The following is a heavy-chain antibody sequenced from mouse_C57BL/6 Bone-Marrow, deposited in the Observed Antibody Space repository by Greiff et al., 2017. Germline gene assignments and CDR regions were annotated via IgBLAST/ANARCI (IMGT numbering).Heavy chain of an antibody. J-gene: IGHJ3*01. Sequence: VQLQQPGAELVKPGASVTLSCRASGYTFTSYYMSWVQQRPGQGPEWIGGIDPSNGGTKFNEKVKGQATLTVDTSSSTAYMQLSSLTSEDSAVYDCSRSGDGGFAYWGQGTLVTVSA. CDR3: SRSGDGGFAY. D-gene: IGHD2-13*01. CDR2: IDPSNGGT. V-gene: IGHV1S16*01. CDR1: GYTFTSYY.